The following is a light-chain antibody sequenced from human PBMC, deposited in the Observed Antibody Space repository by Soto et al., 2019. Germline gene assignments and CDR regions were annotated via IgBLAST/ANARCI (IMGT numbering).Light chain of an antibody. CDR1: NSNIGSNT. V-gene: IGLV1-44*01. Sequence: QSVLTQPPSASGTPGQRVTISCSGRNSNIGSNTVNWYQQLPGTAPKLLIYSNNQRPSGVPDRFSGSKSGTSASLAISGLQSEDEADYYCAAWDDSLIGVLFGGGTKLTVL. CDR2: SNN. CDR3: AAWDDSLIGVL. J-gene: IGLJ2*01.